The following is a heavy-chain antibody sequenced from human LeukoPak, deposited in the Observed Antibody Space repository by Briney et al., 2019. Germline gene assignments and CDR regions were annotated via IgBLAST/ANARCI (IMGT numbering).Heavy chain of an antibody. CDR3: ARYSYGWGLGY. J-gene: IGHJ4*02. V-gene: IGHV3-48*03. Sequence: GGSLRLSCAASGFTFSSFGMNWVRQGPGKGLVWVSYISGSGRTIYYADSVKGRFTISRDKAKNSLYLQMDSLRAEETAVYYCARYSYGWGLGYWGQGTLVTVSS. CDR1: GFTFSSFG. CDR2: ISGSGRTI. D-gene: IGHD5-18*01.